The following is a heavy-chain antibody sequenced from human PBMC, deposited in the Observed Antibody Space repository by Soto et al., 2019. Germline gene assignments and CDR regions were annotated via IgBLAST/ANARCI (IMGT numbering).Heavy chain of an antibody. CDR3: AARDFWSGYSWFDP. V-gene: IGHV4-39*01. J-gene: IGHJ5*02. D-gene: IGHD3-3*01. CDR1: GGSISSSSYY. Sequence: SETLSLTCTVSGGSISSSSYYWGWIRQPPGKGLEWIGSIYYSGSTYYNPSLKSRVTISVDTSKNQFSLKLSSVTAADTAVYYCAARDFWSGYSWFDPWGQGTLVTVS. CDR2: IYYSGST.